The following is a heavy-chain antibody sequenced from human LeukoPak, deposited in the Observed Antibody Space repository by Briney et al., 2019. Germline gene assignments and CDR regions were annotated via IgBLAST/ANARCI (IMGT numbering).Heavy chain of an antibody. CDR1: GFSFSTHS. CDR3: AGDGVGVLPGDAFDI. CDR2: INLDGTDI. D-gene: IGHD1-26*01. Sequence: GGSLRLSCAASGFSFSTHSMNWVRQAPGKGLEWISFINLDGTDIHYVESVKGRFTISRDNAKNSLYLQMHTLRAEDTAVYYCAGDGVGVLPGDAFDIWSQGTMVTVSS. J-gene: IGHJ3*02. V-gene: IGHV3-21*05.